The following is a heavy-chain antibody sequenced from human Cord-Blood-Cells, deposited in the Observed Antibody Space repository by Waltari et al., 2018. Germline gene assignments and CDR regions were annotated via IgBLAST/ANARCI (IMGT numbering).Heavy chain of an antibody. D-gene: IGHD3-10*01. CDR1: GFTFSSYA. V-gene: IGHV3-23*01. J-gene: IGHJ4*02. CDR3: AKDKGYGSGSYFDY. Sequence: EVQLLESGGGLVQPGGSLRLSCVASGFTFSSYAMSWVRQAPGKGLEWGSAISGSGGSTYYADAVKGRFTISRDNSKNTLYLQMNSLRAEDTAVYYCAKDKGYGSGSYFDYWGQGTLVTVSS. CDR2: ISGSGGST.